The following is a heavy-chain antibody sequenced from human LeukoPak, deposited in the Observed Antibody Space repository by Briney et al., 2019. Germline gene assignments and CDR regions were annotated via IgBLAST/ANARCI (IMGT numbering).Heavy chain of an antibody. CDR1: GGTFSSYA. J-gene: IGHJ4*02. V-gene: IGHV1-69*04. D-gene: IGHD3-22*01. CDR3: ASALYYYDSSGYSLGY. Sequence: SVKVSCKASGGTFSSYAISWVRQAPGQGLEWMGRITPILGIANYAQKFQGRVTITADKSTSTAYMELSSLRSEDTAVYYCASALYYYDSSGYSLGYWGQGTLVTVSS. CDR2: ITPILGIA.